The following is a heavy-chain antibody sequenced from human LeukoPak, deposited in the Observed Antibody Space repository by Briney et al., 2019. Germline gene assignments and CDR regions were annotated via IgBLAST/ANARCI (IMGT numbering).Heavy chain of an antibody. V-gene: IGHV3-23*01. J-gene: IGHJ4*02. CDR2: ISGSGGST. CDR3: AKDGMATISYYFDY. D-gene: IGHD5-24*01. CDR1: VFTFTTVA. Sequence: GGSLRPSCAPSVFTFTTVAMSWVRRAPGKGLGGVSAISGSGGSTYYADSVKGRFTISRDNSKNTLYLQMNSLGAEDTAVYYCAKDGMATISYYFDYWGQGTLVTVSS.